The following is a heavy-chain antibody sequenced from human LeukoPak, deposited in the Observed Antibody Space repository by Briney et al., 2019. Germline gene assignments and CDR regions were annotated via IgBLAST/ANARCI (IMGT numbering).Heavy chain of an antibody. CDR3: AKDKGAAAGTIDY. D-gene: IGHD6-13*01. CDR2: ISYDVSYQ. V-gene: IGHV3-30*18. CDR1: GFTFSSYG. Sequence: GGSLRLSCAGSGFTFSSYGMHWVRQAPGKGLEWVAVISYDVSYQYYTDSVKGRLTISRDNSKNTLFLQMNSLRAEDTAVYYCAKDKGAAAGTIDYWGQGTLVTVSS. J-gene: IGHJ4*02.